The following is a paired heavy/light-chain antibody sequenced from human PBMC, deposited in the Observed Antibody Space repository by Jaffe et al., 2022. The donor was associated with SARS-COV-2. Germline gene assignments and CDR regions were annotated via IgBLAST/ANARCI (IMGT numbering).Heavy chain of an antibody. V-gene: IGHV5-51*01. Sequence: EVQLVQSGAEMRKPGESLKISCKGSGYSFKDYWIGWVRQTPGKGLEWVAIIYPGDSETKYSPSFQGQVTISADRYINTAYLHWSSLKASDTGMYYCARPYQYDRSGYEQWGKWGQGTQVIVSA. D-gene: IGHD3-22*01. J-gene: IGHJ4*02. CDR2: IYPGDSET. CDR3: ARPYQYDRSGYEQWGK. CDR1: GYSFKDYW.
Light chain of an antibody. V-gene: IGKV2-28*01. CDR3: MQSLQILGT. CDR2: LGS. J-gene: IGKJ4*01. CDR1: QSLLNNNGFKY. Sequence: DIVMTQSPLSLSVTPGEPASISCRSSQSLLNNNGFKYLDWYLQKPGQSPQLLIYLGSYRASGVPDRFSGSGSDTVFTLKISRVEAEDVGVYYCMQSLQILGTFGGGTTVEIK.